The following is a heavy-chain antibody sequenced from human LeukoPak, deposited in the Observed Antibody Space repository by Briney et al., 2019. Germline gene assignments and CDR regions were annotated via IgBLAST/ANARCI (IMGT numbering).Heavy chain of an antibody. CDR2: IYTSGST. J-gene: IGHJ3*02. CDR1: GGSISSGSYY. D-gene: IGHD5-24*01. V-gene: IGHV4-61*02. Sequence: SETLSLTCTVSGGSISSGSYYWSWIRQPAGKGLEWIGRIYTSGSTNYNPSLKSRVTISVDTSKNQFSLKLSSVTAADTAVYDCARDLERIRPDAFDIWGQGTMVTVSS. CDR3: ARDLERIRPDAFDI.